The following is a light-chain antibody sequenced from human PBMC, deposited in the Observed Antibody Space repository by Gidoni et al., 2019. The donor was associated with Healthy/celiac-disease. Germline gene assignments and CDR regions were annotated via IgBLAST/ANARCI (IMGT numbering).Light chain of an antibody. CDR3: QQRSNWPSLT. Sequence: EIVLTQSPATLSLSPGERATLSCRASQSVSSYLAWYQQKPGQAPRLLIYDASNRATCIPARFSGSGSGTDFTLTISSLEPEDFAVYYCQQRSNWPSLTFGGXTKVEIK. V-gene: IGKV3-11*01. J-gene: IGKJ4*01. CDR2: DAS. CDR1: QSVSSY.